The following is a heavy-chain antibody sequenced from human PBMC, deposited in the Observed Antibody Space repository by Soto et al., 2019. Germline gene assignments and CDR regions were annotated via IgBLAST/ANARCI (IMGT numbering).Heavy chain of an antibody. CDR2: ISYDGSNK. Sequence: PGGSLRLSCAASGFTFSSYAMHWVRQAPGKGLEWVAVISYDGSNKYYADSVKGRFTISRDNSKNTLYLQMNSLRAEDTAVSYCASEGNWNDLFDYWGQGTLVTVSS. CDR3: ASEGNWNDLFDY. V-gene: IGHV3-30-3*01. CDR1: GFTFSSYA. J-gene: IGHJ4*02. D-gene: IGHD1-20*01.